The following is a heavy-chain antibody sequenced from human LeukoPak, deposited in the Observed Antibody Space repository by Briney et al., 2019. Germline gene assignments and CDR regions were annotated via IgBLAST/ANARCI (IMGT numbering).Heavy chain of an antibody. CDR2: ISYIGIT. Sequence: SQTLSLTCTVSGGSIRSGDHYWGWVRQAPGKGLEWIGYISYIGITYYNPSLKSRLTISVDTSKNQFSLRLTSVTAADTAVYYCARTWIPTPLDYWGQGTLVTVSS. V-gene: IGHV4-30-4*01. D-gene: IGHD1-1*01. CDR3: ARTWIPTPLDY. J-gene: IGHJ4*02. CDR1: GGSIRSGDHY.